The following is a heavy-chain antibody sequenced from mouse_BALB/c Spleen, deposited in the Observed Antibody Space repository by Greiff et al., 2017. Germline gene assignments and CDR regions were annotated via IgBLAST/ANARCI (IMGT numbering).Heavy chain of an antibody. J-gene: IGHJ2*01. CDR1: GYSITSGYY. CDR3: ATANWEGYFDY. CDR2: ISYDGSN. D-gene: IGHD4-1*01. V-gene: IGHV3-6*02. Sequence: EVQLQESGPGLVKPSQSLSLTCSVTGYSITSGYYWNWIRQFPGNKLEWMGYISYDGSNNYNPSLKNRISITRDTSKNQFFLKLNSVTTEDTATYYCATANWEGYFDYWGQGTTLTVSS.